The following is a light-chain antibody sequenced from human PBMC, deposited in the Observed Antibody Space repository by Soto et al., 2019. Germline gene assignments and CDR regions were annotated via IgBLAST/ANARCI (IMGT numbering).Light chain of an antibody. CDR3: MQPLQTLIT. J-gene: IGKJ5*01. V-gene: IGKV2-28*01. CDR1: QSLTHSSGYNY. CDR2: LGS. Sequence: EIVLTQSPLSLSVSPGAPASISCRSIQSLTHSSGYNYLDWYLLKSGQPPQLVIYLGSNRGSGVPDRFSGSGSGTHFTLTISRVETEDAGVYFCMQPLQTLITFGQGTRLEIQ.